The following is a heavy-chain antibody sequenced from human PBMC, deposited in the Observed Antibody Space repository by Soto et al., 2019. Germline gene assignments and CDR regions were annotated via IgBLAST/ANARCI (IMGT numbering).Heavy chain of an antibody. Sequence: PEGSLRLSCAAFGFTFSSYAMSWVRQAPGKGLEWVSAISGSGGSTYYADSEKGRFTISRDKSKSTLYLQMNSLRAEDTAVYYCAKDQGPLGGDWFDPWGQGTLVTVSS. V-gene: IGHV3-23*01. J-gene: IGHJ5*02. CDR3: AKDQGPLGGDWFDP. D-gene: IGHD3-10*01. CDR1: GFTFSSYA. CDR2: ISGSGGST.